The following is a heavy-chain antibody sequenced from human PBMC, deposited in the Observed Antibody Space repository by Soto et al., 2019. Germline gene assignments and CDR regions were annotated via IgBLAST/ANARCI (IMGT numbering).Heavy chain of an antibody. V-gene: IGHV1-18*01. CDR2: ISAYNGNT. D-gene: IGHD1-26*01. Sequence: GASVKVSCKASGYTFTSYGISWVRQAPGQGLEWMGWISAYNGNTNYAQKLQGRVTMTTDTSTSTAYMELRSLRSDDTAVYYCARDPSIGSYYFNWFDPWGQGTLVTVS. CDR1: GYTFTSYG. J-gene: IGHJ5*02. CDR3: ARDPSIGSYYFNWFDP.